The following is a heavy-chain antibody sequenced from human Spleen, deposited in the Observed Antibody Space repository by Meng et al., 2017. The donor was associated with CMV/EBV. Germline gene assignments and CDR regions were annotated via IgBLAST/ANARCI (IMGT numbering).Heavy chain of an antibody. CDR2: INHSGST. D-gene: IGHD2-2*01. CDR3: ARSGPYGSTSRPFDY. V-gene: IGHV4-34*01. J-gene: IGHJ4*02. CDR1: GFTFSLYS. Sequence: ESLKISCAASGFTFSLYSMNWVRQPPGKGLEWIGEINHSGSTNYNPSLKSRVTISVDTSKNQFSLKLSSVTAADTAVYYCARSGPYGSTSRPFDYWGQGTLVTVSS.